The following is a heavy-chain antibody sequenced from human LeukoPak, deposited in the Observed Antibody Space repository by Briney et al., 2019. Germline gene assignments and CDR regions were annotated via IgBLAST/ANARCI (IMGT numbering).Heavy chain of an antibody. D-gene: IGHD3-10*01. CDR3: ARDVDYYDSGSREIQIHY. CDR1: GFTVSSNY. J-gene: IGHJ4*02. Sequence: PGGSLRLSCEVSGFTVSSNYMSWVRQAPGKGVEWVSIIYSGGTSYYADSVKGRFTISRDNSKNTLYLQMSSLRAEDTAVYYCARDVDYYDSGSREIQIHYWGQGTLVTVSS. CDR2: IYSGGTS. V-gene: IGHV3-66*01.